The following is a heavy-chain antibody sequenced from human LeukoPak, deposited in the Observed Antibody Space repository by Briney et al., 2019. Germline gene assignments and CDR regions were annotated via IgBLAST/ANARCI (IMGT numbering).Heavy chain of an antibody. CDR3: AGGSRPGWFDP. CDR1: GGSISSYC. CDR2: IYYSGST. V-gene: IGHV4-59*01. Sequence: SETLSLTCTVSGGSISSYCWSWIRQPPGKGLEWIGYIYYSGSTNYNPSLKSRVTISVDTSKNQFSLKLSSVTAADTAVYYCAGGSRPGWFDPWGQGTLVTVSS. D-gene: IGHD6-13*01. J-gene: IGHJ5*02.